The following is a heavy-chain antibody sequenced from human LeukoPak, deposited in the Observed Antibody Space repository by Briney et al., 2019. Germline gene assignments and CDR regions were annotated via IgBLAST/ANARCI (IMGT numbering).Heavy chain of an antibody. CDR1: VGTFSSYT. Sequence: SVKVSCKASVGTFSSYTISWVRQSPGQGLEWVGRIIPILGIANYAQKFQGRVTITADKSTSTAYMELSSLRSEDTAVYYCARGLCSSTSCYLSWFDPWGQGTLVTVSS. CDR3: ARGLCSSTSCYLSWFDP. V-gene: IGHV1-69*02. J-gene: IGHJ5*02. D-gene: IGHD2-2*01. CDR2: IIPILGIA.